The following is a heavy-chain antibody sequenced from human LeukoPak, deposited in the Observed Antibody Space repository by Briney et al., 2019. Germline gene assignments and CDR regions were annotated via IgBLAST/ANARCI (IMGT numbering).Heavy chain of an antibody. CDR1: GGSISSYY. J-gene: IGHJ6*03. Sequence: SETLSLTCTVSGGSISSYYWSWIRQPPGKGLEWIGYIYYSGSINYNPSLKSRVTISVDTSKNQFSLKLSSVTAADTAVYYCATLRGYMDVWGKGTTVTVSS. V-gene: IGHV4-59*08. CDR3: ATLRGYMDV. CDR2: IYYSGSI. D-gene: IGHD3-10*01.